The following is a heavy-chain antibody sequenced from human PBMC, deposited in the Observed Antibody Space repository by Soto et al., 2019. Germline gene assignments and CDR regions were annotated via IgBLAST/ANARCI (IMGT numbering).Heavy chain of an antibody. D-gene: IGHD6-19*01. J-gene: IGHJ4*02. CDR3: ARVAPMGTWLVLGYFDY. CDR1: GGSISSYY. V-gene: IGHV4-59*01. CDR2: IYYSGST. Sequence: SETLSLTCTVSGGSISSYYWSWIRQPPGKGLEWIGYIYYSGSTNYNPSLKSRVTISVDTSKNQFSLKLSSVTAADTAVYYCARVAPMGTWLVLGYFDYWGQGTLVTVSS.